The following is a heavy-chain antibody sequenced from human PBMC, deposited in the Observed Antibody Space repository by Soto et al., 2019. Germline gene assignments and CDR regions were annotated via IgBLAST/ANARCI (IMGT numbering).Heavy chain of an antibody. CDR2: IYWDGES. D-gene: IGHD1-1*01. Sequence: QITLKEAGPTLVKPTETLTLTCTFSGFSFTTTRMGVGWTRQPPGKALEWLAIIYWDGESRYNPLLRRRLTLTEDTSNNQVVLTMTNMDPQDTATYDCAHRDSTGTTTYFDSWGQGIPVTVAS. CDR1: GFSFTTTRMG. J-gene: IGHJ4*02. V-gene: IGHV2-5*02. CDR3: AHRDSTGTTTYFDS.